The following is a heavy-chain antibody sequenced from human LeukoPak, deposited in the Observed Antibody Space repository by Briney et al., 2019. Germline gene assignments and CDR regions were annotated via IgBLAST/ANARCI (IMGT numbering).Heavy chain of an antibody. D-gene: IGHD3/OR15-3a*01. CDR2: TSYDEESK. J-gene: IGHJ5*02. CDR3: ARGATNDFWTGYGWFDP. V-gene: IGHV3-30*04. CDR1: GFPFSSYS. Sequence: GGSLRLSCAASGFPFSSYSMHWVRQAPGKGLEWVAVTSYDEESKFYAVSVKGRFTISRDNSKHSLYLQMNSLRTEDTAVYYCARGATNDFWTGYGWFDPWGQGTMVAVSS.